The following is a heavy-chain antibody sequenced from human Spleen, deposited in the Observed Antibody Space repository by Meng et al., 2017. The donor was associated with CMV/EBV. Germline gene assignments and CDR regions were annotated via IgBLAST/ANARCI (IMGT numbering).Heavy chain of an antibody. D-gene: IGHD2-15*01. Sequence: SGFTVSSNYMSWVRQPPGKGLEWVSVIYSGGSTYYADSVKGRFTISRDNSKNTLYLQMNSLRAEDTAVYYCARDVPDCSGGSCYSDYWGQGTLVTVSS. V-gene: IGHV3-53*01. CDR2: IYSGGST. CDR1: GFTVSSNY. CDR3: ARDVPDCSGGSCYSDY. J-gene: IGHJ4*02.